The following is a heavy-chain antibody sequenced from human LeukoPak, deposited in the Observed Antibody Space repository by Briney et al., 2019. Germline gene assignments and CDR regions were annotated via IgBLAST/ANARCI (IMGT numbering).Heavy chain of an antibody. Sequence: GGSLRLSCVASKFTFSSYWMTWVRQAPGEGLEWVANIKQDGSEEYYVDSVKGRFTISRDNAKNSLYLQTNSLRAEDTAVYYCARDPYSSFFGAFDIWGQGTLVTVSS. J-gene: IGHJ3*02. D-gene: IGHD6-6*01. V-gene: IGHV3-7*04. CDR1: KFTFSSYW. CDR2: IKQDGSEE. CDR3: ARDPYSSFFGAFDI.